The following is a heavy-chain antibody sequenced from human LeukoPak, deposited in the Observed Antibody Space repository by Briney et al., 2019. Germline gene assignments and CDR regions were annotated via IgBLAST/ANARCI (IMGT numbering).Heavy chain of an antibody. Sequence: SETLSPTCTVSGGSISSGDYYWSWIRQPPGKGLEWIGYIYYSGSTYYNPSLKSRVTISVDTSKNQFSLKLSSVTAEDTAVYYCARVRVTISIDPWGQGTLVTVSS. CDR1: GGSISSGDYY. J-gene: IGHJ5*02. D-gene: IGHD3-3*01. CDR2: IYYSGST. CDR3: ARVRVTISIDP. V-gene: IGHV4-30-4*08.